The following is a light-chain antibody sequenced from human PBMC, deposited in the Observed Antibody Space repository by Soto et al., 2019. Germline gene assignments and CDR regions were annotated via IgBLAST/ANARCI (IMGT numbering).Light chain of an antibody. CDR1: SSDVGGYNY. Sequence: QSVLTPSPSASGSPGQSVTISCIGTSSDVGGYNYVSWYQHHPGKAPRLLIHGVRDRPSGVPSRFSASKSGLTASLTISGLQAEDEADYYCSSFTASRVYVFGPGTKVTVL. CDR2: GVR. CDR3: SSFTASRVYV. J-gene: IGLJ1*01. V-gene: IGLV2-8*01.